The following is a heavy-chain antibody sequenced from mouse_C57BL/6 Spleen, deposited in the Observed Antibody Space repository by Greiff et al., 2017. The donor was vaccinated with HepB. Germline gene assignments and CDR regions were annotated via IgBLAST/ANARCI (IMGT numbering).Heavy chain of an antibody. D-gene: IGHD1-1*01. CDR3: ARPTVVAHYAMDY. J-gene: IGHJ4*01. CDR1: GYTFTSYW. V-gene: IGHV1-69*01. CDR2: IDPSDSYT. Sequence: QVQLQQSGAELVMPGASVKLSCKASGYTFTSYWMHWVKQRPGQGLEWIGEIDPSDSYTNYNQKFKGKSTLTVDKSSSTAYMQLSSLTSEDSAVYYCARPTVVAHYAMDYWGQGTSVTVSS.